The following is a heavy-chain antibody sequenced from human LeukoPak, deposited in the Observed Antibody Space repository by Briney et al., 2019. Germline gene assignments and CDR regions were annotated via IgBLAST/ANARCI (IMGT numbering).Heavy chain of an antibody. V-gene: IGHV3-33*06. D-gene: IGHD4-11*01. J-gene: IGHJ4*02. CDR1: GFTFSSYG. Sequence: GGSLRLSCAASGFTFSSYGMHWVRQAPGKGLEWVAVIWYDGSNKYYADSVKGRFTISRDSSKNTLYLQMNSLRAEDTAVYYCAKSKRNDYSYFDYWGQGTLVTVSS. CDR2: IWYDGSNK. CDR3: AKSKRNDYSYFDY.